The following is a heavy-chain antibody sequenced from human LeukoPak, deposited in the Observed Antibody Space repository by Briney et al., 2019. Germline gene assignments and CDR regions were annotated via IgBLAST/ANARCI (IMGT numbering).Heavy chain of an antibody. J-gene: IGHJ5*02. Sequence: PGGSLRLSCAASGFTFDDYAMHWVRQAPGKGLEWVSGISWNSGSIGYADSVKGRFTISRDNAKNSLYLQMNSLRAEDTALYYCAKEGASSSWYLNWFDPWGQGILVTVSS. CDR2: ISWNSGSI. CDR3: AKEGASSSWYLNWFDP. V-gene: IGHV3-9*01. D-gene: IGHD6-13*01. CDR1: GFTFDDYA.